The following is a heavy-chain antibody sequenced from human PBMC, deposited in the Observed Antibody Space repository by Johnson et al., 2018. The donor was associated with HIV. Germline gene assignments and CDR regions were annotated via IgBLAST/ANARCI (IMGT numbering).Heavy chain of an antibody. CDR3: ARDLVGGSYLLGAFDI. J-gene: IGHJ3*02. Sequence: QEQLVESGGGVVQPGGSLRLSCAASGFTFSSYGMHWVRQAPGKGLEWVAFISYDGINKYYAQSVKGRFTISRDNSKKTLYLQMNSLRAEDTAVYNCARDLVGGSYLLGAFDIWGQGTMVTVSS. CDR1: GFTFSSYG. D-gene: IGHD1-26*01. CDR2: ISYDGINK. V-gene: IGHV3-30*19.